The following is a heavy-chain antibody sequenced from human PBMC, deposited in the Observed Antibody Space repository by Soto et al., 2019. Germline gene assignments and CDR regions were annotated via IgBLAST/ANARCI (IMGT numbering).Heavy chain of an antibody. V-gene: IGHV2-26*01. J-gene: IGHJ6*02. Sequence: QVTLKESGPVLVKPTETLTLTCTVSGFSLTTGRMGVSWIRQSPGKALEWLTHIFSDNERSYSTSLQGRLTSSKDSSGSQVVLSMTNMDPVDSGTYDCVRVNADSYQFYYGMDVWGQGTTVTVSS. CDR2: IFSDNER. CDR3: VRVNADSYQFYYGMDV. CDR1: GFSLTTGRMG. D-gene: IGHD4-17*01.